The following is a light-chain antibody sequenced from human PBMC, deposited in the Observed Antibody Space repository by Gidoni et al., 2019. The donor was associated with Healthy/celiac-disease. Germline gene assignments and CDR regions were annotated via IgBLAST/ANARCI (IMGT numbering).Light chain of an antibody. J-gene: IGKJ3*01. Sequence: DIQMTQSPSSLSASVGDRVTITCRASQSISSYLNWYQQKPGKAPKLLIYAASSLQSGVPSRFSGSGSGTDFTLTISSLQPEDFATYYCQQSYSTPLTFGPXTKVDIQ. CDR3: QQSYSTPLT. CDR1: QSISSY. CDR2: AAS. V-gene: IGKV1-39*01.